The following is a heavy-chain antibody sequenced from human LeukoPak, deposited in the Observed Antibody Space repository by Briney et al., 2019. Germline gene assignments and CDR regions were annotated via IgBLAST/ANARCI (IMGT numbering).Heavy chain of an antibody. V-gene: IGHV1-2*02. J-gene: IGHJ5*02. CDR2: INPNSGGT. CDR1: GYTFTSYG. Sequence: GASVKVSCKASGYTFTSYGISWVRQAPGQGLEWMGWINPNSGGTNYAQKFQGRVTMTRDTSISTAYVELSRLRSDDTAVYYCAREGLRFLEWLPRRNWFDPWGQGTLVTVSS. D-gene: IGHD3-3*01. CDR3: AREGLRFLEWLPRRNWFDP.